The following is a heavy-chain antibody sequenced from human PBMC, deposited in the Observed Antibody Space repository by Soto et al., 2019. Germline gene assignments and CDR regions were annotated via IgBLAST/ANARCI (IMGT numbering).Heavy chain of an antibody. J-gene: IGHJ4*02. CDR2: IIPIFGTA. CDR3: ARSYYYDSSGYSYLAY. Sequence: ASVKVSCKASGGTFSSYAISWVRQAPGQGLEWMGGIIPIFGTANYAQKFQGRVTITADESTSTAYMELSSLRSEDTAVYYCARSYYYDSSGYSYLAYWGQGTMVTVSS. V-gene: IGHV1-69*13. D-gene: IGHD3-22*01. CDR1: GGTFSSYA.